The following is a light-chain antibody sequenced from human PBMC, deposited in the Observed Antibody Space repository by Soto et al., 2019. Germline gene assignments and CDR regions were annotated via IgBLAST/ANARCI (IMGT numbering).Light chain of an antibody. J-gene: IGKJ1*01. CDR3: HQHNSYPWT. Sequence: DIPVTQSPSAMSASVGDRGSITCRASQDISHYLAWFQQKPGKVPKRLIFAVSNLESGVPSRFRGSGSGTEFTLTITSLQPEDFATYYCHQHNSYPWTFGQGTKVDIK. V-gene: IGKV1-17*03. CDR1: QDISHY. CDR2: AVS.